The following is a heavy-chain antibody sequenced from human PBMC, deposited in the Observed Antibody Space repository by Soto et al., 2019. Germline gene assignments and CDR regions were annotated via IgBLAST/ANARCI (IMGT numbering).Heavy chain of an antibody. CDR3: AKGGPDAFCGGGRCYFDS. CDR1: GFTFDDYA. CDR2: ISWNGNII. D-gene: IGHD2-15*01. J-gene: IGHJ4*02. Sequence: EVQLVESGGGLVQPGRSLRLSCAASGFTFDDYAMYWVRRLPGKGLEWVSSISWNGNIIGYADSVKGRFTISRDNAKNSLYLQLTSLRPEDTALYYCAKGGPDAFCGGGRCYFDSWGQGTLVTVSS. V-gene: IGHV3-9*01.